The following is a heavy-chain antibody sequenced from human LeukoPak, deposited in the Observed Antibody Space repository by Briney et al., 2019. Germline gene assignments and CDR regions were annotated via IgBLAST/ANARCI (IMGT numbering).Heavy chain of an antibody. V-gene: IGHV3-30*04. CDR2: ISYDGSNK. CDR1: GFTFSSYA. D-gene: IGHD4-11*01. Sequence: PGGSLRLSCAASGFTFSSYAMHWVRQAPGKGLEWVAVISYDGSNKYYADSVKGRFTISRDNSKNTLYLQMNSLRAEDTAVYYCAKDLVYSNYHDGPAQGSDAFDIWGQGTMVTVSS. CDR3: AKDLVYSNYHDGPAQGSDAFDI. J-gene: IGHJ3*02.